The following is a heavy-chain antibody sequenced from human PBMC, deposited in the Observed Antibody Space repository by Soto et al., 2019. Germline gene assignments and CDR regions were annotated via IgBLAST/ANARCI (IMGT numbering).Heavy chain of an antibody. CDR1: GGGISNGHYD. Sequence: SETLSRTCTVSGGGISNGHYDRNWSRQHPGKGLEWIGYIYYSGSTYYNPSLKSRVTISVDTSKNQFSLKLSSVTAADTAVYYCAREPLTWGQGTLVTVSS. J-gene: IGHJ4*02. CDR3: AREPLT. CDR2: IYYSGST. V-gene: IGHV4-31*02.